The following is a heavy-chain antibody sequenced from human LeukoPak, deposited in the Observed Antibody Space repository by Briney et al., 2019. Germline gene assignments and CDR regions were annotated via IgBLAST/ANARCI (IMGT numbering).Heavy chain of an antibody. D-gene: IGHD3-10*01. V-gene: IGHV1-18*01. CDR2: ISAYNGNT. J-gene: IGHJ4*02. Sequence: ASVKVSCKACGYTFTSYGISWVRQAPGQGLEWMGWISAYNGNTNYAQKLQGRVTMTTDTSTSTAYMELRSLRSDDTAVYYCARDQGEYYYGSGSYPDFDYWGQGTLVTVSS. CDR1: GYTFTSYG. CDR3: ARDQGEYYYGSGSYPDFDY.